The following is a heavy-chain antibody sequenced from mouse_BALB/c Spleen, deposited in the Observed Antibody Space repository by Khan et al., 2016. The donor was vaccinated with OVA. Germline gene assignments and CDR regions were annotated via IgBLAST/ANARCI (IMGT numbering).Heavy chain of an antibody. J-gene: IGHJ4*01. Sequence: EVQLQQSGPELVKPGASVKMSCKASGYTFTSYVMHWVQQKPGQGLEWIGYITPYNDGTKYTEKFKGKATLTSDKSSSTAYMELSSLRSEDSAVYDCARRWEAMDYWGQGTSVTVSS. CDR2: ITPYNDGT. CDR3: ARRWEAMDY. D-gene: IGHD4-1*01. CDR1: GYTFTSYV. V-gene: IGHV1S136*01.